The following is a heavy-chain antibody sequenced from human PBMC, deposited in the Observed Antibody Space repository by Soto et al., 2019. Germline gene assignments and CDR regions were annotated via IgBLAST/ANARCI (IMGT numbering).Heavy chain of an antibody. CDR3: ARHGAIFGVVIR. J-gene: IGHJ4*02. V-gene: IGHV1-8*01. CDR2: MDPSSGDT. CDR1: GYTFTSYD. Sequence: QVQLVQSGAEVKKPGASVKVSCKASGYTFTSYDINWVRQATGQGLEWMGWMDPSSGDTGFAQRFQDRVYMTRNTSISTAYLELSSLRSADTAVYYCARHGAIFGVVIRWGQGTLVNVSS. D-gene: IGHD3-3*01.